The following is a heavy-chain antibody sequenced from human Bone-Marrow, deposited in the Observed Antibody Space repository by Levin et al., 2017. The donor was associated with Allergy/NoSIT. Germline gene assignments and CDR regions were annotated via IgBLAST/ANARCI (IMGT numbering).Heavy chain of an antibody. CDR1: GDSISSSSSY. V-gene: IGHV4-39*01. D-gene: IGHD2-2*01. CDR2: VLCNGAT. Sequence: PSETLSLTCSVSGDSISSSSSYWVWMRQPPGKGLEWIGGVLCNGATFYNPSLKNRLTISVDTSNDQVSLNIDSGTATDTAVYFCARTETRGLDWYFDLWGRGTLVTVSS. J-gene: IGHJ2*01. CDR3: ARTETRGLDWYFDL.